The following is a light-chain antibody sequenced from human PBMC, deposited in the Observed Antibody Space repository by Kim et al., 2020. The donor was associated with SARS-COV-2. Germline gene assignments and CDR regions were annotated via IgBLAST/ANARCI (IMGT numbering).Light chain of an antibody. CDR3: QQYNNFRT. Sequence: EIVMTQSPPTLSVSPGERATLSCRASQSVSTNLVWYQQKPGQAPRLLIYGASTRATGIPARFSGSGSGTEFTLTISSLQSEDFVVYYCQQYNNFRTFGQGTKVDIK. J-gene: IGKJ1*01. V-gene: IGKV3-15*01. CDR1: QSVSTN. CDR2: GAS.